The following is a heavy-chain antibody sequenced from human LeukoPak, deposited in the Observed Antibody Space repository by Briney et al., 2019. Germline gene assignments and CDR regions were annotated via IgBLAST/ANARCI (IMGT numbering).Heavy chain of an antibody. CDR1: GFTFSDSA. D-gene: IGHD3-22*01. J-gene: IGHJ1*01. CDR2: IKTKTNNDAT. Sequence: GGSLRLSCAASGFTFSDSAIHWVRQVSGKGLEWVGRIKTKTNNDATAYGAAVKGRFTISRDDSKNTAYLEMNSLKIDDTAVYYCIRPGASDTSGSYPYFHHWGQGTLVTVSS. CDR3: IRPGASDTSGSYPYFHH. V-gene: IGHV3-73*01.